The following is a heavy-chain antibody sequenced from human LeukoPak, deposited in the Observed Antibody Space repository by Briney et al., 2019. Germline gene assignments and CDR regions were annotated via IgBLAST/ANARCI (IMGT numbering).Heavy chain of an antibody. D-gene: IGHD2-2*01. V-gene: IGHV3-23*01. CDR2: ISGSGGST. CDR1: GFTFSSYA. J-gene: IGHJ3*02. Sequence: GGSLRLSCAASGFTFSSYAMSWVRQAPGKGLEWVSAISGSGGSTYYADSVKGRFTISRDNSKNTLYLKMNSLRAEDTAVYYCAKSHSGVAMHEDAFDIWGQGTMVTVSS. CDR3: AKSHSGVAMHEDAFDI.